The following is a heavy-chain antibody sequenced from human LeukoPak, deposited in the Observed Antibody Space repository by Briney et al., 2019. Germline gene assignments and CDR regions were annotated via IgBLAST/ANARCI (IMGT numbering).Heavy chain of an antibody. CDR1: GYTFTAYY. J-gene: IGHJ4*02. CDR3: ARDAGTSFPYFDY. D-gene: IGHD1-26*01. Sequence: ASVKVSCKASGYTFTAYYMHWVRQAPGQGLEWMGWINPSTGGTNYAQKFQGRVTMTRDTSISTAFMELSRLRSDDTALYYCARDAGTSFPYFDYWGQGTLVTVSS. V-gene: IGHV1-2*02. CDR2: INPSTGGT.